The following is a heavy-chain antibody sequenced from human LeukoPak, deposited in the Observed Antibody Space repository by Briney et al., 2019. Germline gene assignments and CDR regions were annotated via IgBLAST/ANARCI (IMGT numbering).Heavy chain of an antibody. D-gene: IGHD3-22*01. J-gene: IGHJ3*02. V-gene: IGHV1-69*05. CDR1: GGTFSSYA. CDR2: IIPIFGTA. Sequence: EASVKVSCKASGGTFSSYAISWVRQAPGQGLEWMGGIIPIFGTANYAQKFQGRVTITTDESTSTAYMELSSLRSEDTAVYYCTTYDSSGYSRGRAFDIWGQGTMVTVSS. CDR3: TTYDSSGYSRGRAFDI.